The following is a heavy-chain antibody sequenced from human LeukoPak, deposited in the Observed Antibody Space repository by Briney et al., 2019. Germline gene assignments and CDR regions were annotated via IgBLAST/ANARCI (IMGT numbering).Heavy chain of an antibody. Sequence: GASVKVSCKASGYTFTSYYMHWVRQAPGQGLEWMGIINPSGGSTSYAQKFQGRVTMTRDMSTSTVYMELSSLRPEDTAVYYCARAIGYCSSTSCYSIRQDAFDIWGQGTMVTVSS. CDR2: INPSGGST. D-gene: IGHD2-2*01. V-gene: IGHV1-46*01. CDR1: GYTFTSYY. J-gene: IGHJ3*02. CDR3: ARAIGYCSSTSCYSIRQDAFDI.